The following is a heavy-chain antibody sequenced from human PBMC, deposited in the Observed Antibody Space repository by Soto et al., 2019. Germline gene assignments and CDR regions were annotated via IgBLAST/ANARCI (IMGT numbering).Heavy chain of an antibody. J-gene: IGHJ6*02. V-gene: IGHV3-23*01. CDR2: ISGGGGTT. CDR3: TRRLITDKYYYGMDV. Sequence: EVQLLESGGGLVQPGGSLRLSCAASGFTFSDYGMSWVRQAPGKGLEWVSGISGGGGTTNYADSVKGRFTISRDNSKNTLYLQMNSLRAEDTAVDYCTRRLITDKYYYGMDVWGQVTTVTVSS. CDR1: GFTFSDYG. D-gene: IGHD3-22*01.